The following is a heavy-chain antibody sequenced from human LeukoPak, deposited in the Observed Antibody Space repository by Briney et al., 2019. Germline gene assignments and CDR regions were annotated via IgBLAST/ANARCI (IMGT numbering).Heavy chain of an antibody. CDR3: ARGGMVRGFDY. Sequence: PGGSLRLSCTASGFTFNNYWMIWVRQAPGKGLEWVANIKQDGSEKYYVDSVKGRFTISRDNAKNSLYLQMNSLRAEDTAVYYCARGGMVRGFDYWGQGTLVTVSS. V-gene: IGHV3-7*01. J-gene: IGHJ4*02. CDR2: IKQDGSEK. D-gene: IGHD3-10*01. CDR1: GFTFNNYW.